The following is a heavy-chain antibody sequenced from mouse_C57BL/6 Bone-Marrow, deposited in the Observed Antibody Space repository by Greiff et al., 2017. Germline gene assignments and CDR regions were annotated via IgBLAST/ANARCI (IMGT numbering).Heavy chain of an antibody. J-gene: IGHJ3*01. Sequence: EVQGVESGGGLVQPGGSLSLSCAASGFTFTAYYMSWVRQPPGTALAWLGFIRNKANGYTTEYSASVKGRFTISRNNSQSILYLQMNALGAEDSATYNCARYDDADGVAYWGQGTLVTVSA. D-gene: IGHD1-1*02. CDR2: IRNKANGYTT. CDR3: ARYDDADGVAY. V-gene: IGHV7-3*01. CDR1: GFTFTAYY.